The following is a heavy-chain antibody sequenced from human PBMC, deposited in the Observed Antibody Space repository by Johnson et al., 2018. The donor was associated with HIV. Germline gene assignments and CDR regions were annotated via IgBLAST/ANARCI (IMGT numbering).Heavy chain of an antibody. J-gene: IGHJ3*02. Sequence: VQLVESGGGVVQPGRSLRLSCAASGFTFRNYAMHWVRQAPGKGLEWVAVISYDGSNKYYADSVKGRFTISRDNSKNTLYLQMNSLRAEDTAVYYCARDAGVDDAFDIWGQGTMVTVSS. D-gene: IGHD3-3*01. V-gene: IGHV3-30*04. CDR1: GFTFRNYA. CDR3: ARDAGVDDAFDI. CDR2: ISYDGSNK.